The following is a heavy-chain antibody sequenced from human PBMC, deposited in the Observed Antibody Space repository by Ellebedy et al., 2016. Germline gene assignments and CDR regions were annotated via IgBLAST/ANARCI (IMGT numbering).Heavy chain of an antibody. V-gene: IGHV4-39*07. CDR2: FSSRGST. CDR3: AGGPTGYCGTTSCYYMDV. J-gene: IGHJ6*03. Sequence: SETLSLXCTVSGGSISSSSYYWGWIRQPPGKGLEWIASFSSRGSTYNNPSLNSRVAVSVVTSKNQFSLRLSSVTAADTAVYYCAGGPTGYCGTTSCYYMDVWGKGATVTVSS. CDR1: GGSISSSSYY. D-gene: IGHD2-2*01.